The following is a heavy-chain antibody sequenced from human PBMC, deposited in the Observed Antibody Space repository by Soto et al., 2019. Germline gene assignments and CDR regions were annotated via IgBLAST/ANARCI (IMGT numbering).Heavy chain of an antibody. D-gene: IGHD3-9*01. CDR2: IIPIFGTA. CDR3: AILLRYLDRFPGY. CDR1: GGTFSSYA. V-gene: IGHV1-69*13. Sequence: GASVKVSCKASGGTFSSYAISWVRQAPGQGLEWMGGIIPIFGTANYAQKFQGRVTITADESTSTAYMELSSLRSEDTAVYYCAILLRYLDRFPGYWGQGTLVTVSS. J-gene: IGHJ4*02.